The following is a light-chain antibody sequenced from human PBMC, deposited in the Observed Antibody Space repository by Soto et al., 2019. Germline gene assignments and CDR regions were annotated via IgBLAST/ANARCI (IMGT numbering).Light chain of an antibody. J-gene: IGLJ3*02. CDR3: QSFESSVSGSGV. CDR1: NSNIGADYE. Sequence: QSVLTQPPSVSGAPVQRVTISCSGRNSNIGADYEVHWYQQFPGTAPKLILSGDNNRPSGVPDRFFGSKSGNSASLTIIGLEAEDEGDYYCQSFESSVSGSGVFGGGTTLTVL. V-gene: IGLV1-40*01. CDR2: GDN.